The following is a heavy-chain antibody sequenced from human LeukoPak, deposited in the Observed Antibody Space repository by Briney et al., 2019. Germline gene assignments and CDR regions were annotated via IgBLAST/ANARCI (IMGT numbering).Heavy chain of an antibody. J-gene: IGHJ4*02. D-gene: IGHD5-18*01. CDR1: GFTFSNYA. Sequence: PGGSLRLSCAASGFTFSNYAISWVRQAPGKGLEWVSYITYNSGTIFYADSVKGRFTISRDNAKDSLYLQMSSLRDEDTAVYYCARDSGYSYADDYWGQGTLVTVSS. CDR2: ITYNSGTI. V-gene: IGHV3-48*02. CDR3: ARDSGYSYADDY.